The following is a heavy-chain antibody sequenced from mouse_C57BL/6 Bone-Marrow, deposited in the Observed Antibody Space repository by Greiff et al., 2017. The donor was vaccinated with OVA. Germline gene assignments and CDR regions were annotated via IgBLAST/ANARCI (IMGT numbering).Heavy chain of an antibody. V-gene: IGHV6-3*01. CDR1: GFTFSNYW. D-gene: IGHD2-3*01. CDR2: IRLKSDNYAT. Sequence: EVKLQESGGGLVQPGGSMKLSCVASGFTFSNYWMNWVRQSPEKGLEWVAQIRLKSDNYATHYAESVKGRFTISRDDSKSSVYLQMNNLRAEDTGIYYCTGGKWLLRPYYYAMDYWGQGTSVTVSS. J-gene: IGHJ4*01. CDR3: TGGKWLLRPYYYAMDY.